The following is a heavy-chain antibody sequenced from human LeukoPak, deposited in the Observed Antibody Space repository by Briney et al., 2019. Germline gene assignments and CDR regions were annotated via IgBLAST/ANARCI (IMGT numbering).Heavy chain of an antibody. CDR3: VREALRAAAYSFDY. J-gene: IGHJ4*02. CDR1: GFTFSSYA. CDR2: ISSDGRST. Sequence: GGSLRLSCAASGFTFSSYAIHWVRQAPGKGVEYVSGISSDGRSTHYANSVKGRFSISRDNSKNTLYLQMGSLRAEDMAVYYCVREALRAAAYSFDYWGQGTLVTVS. V-gene: IGHV3-64*01. D-gene: IGHD6-13*01.